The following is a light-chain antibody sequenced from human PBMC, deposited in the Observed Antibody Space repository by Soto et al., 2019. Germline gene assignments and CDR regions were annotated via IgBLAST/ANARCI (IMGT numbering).Light chain of an antibody. Sequence: HSALSQPAWESVSPSHSVAISCTGSSSDIGRYNLVSWYQHHPGKAPKLIIYEATKRPSGVSDRISGSKSGNTASLTISGLQAEDEADYYCSSYAGTSTFVLFGGGTKVTVL. CDR3: SSYAGTSTFVL. CDR1: SSDIGRYNL. J-gene: IGLJ2*01. V-gene: IGLV2-23*01. CDR2: EAT.